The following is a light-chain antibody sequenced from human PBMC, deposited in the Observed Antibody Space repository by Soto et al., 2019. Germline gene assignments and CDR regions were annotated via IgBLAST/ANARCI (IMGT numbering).Light chain of an antibody. Sequence: DIPMTQSPSTLSASVGARVTITCRASQHIDTWLAWYQQRPGRVPKLLISQASTLQDGVPSRFSSSGSGTEFTLLICSVQPDDFAAYFCQYYHTLWCSFGPASKVEIK. CDR3: QYYHTLWCS. J-gene: IGKJ1*01. CDR1: QHIDTW. CDR2: QAS. V-gene: IGKV1-5*03.